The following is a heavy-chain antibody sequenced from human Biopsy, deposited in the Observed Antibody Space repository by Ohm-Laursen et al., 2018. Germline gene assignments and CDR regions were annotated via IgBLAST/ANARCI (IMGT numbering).Heavy chain of an antibody. J-gene: IGHJ4*02. CDR1: GGPSSNYA. D-gene: IGHD3-3*01. V-gene: IGHV1-69*10. Sequence: ASVKVSCKASGGPSSNYAFSWVRQAPGEGLEWMGGIIAVSGLVNYAPKLQGRVSITADKSTTTAYMELSNLKSEDTAVYYCATPFQYYDSWGGYPPFDHWGQGTLVTVSS. CDR2: IIAVSGLV. CDR3: ATPFQYYDSWGGYPPFDH.